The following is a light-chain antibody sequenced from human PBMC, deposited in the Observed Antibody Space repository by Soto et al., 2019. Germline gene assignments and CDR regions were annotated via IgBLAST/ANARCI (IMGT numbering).Light chain of an antibody. CDR1: SSDVGAYNY. V-gene: IGLV2-14*01. CDR2: DVS. J-gene: IGLJ1*01. Sequence: QSVLTQPASVSGSPGQSITISCTGTSSDVGAYNYVSWYQQHPGKAPKLMICDVSNRPSGVSNRFSGSKSGNTASLTISGLQAEDEADYYCSSYTSNSTLVFGTGTKVTVL. CDR3: SSYTSNSTLV.